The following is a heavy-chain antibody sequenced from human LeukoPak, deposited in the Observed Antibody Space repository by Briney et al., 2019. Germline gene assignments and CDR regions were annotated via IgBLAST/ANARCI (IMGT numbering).Heavy chain of an antibody. CDR1: GYTFTSYG. Sequence: GASVKVSCKASGYTFTSYGFTWVRQAPGQGLEWMGWISAYNGNTNYAQKFQGRVTMTTDTSTNTAYMELRSLTSDDTAVYFCTRGDRLVVRGLIGPCDYWGQGTLVTVSS. CDR3: TRGDRLVVRGLIGPCDY. D-gene: IGHD3-10*01. J-gene: IGHJ4*02. CDR2: ISAYNGNT. V-gene: IGHV1-18*01.